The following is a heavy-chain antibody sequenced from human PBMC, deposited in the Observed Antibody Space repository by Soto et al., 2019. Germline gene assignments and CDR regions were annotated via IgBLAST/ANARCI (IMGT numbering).Heavy chain of an antibody. CDR3: AKGGFWSGYYPNYYYYGMDV. CDR2: INHSGST. J-gene: IGHJ6*02. CDR1: GGSFRGYY. D-gene: IGHD3-3*01. Sequence: PSETLSLTCAVYGGSFRGYYWSWIRQPPGKGLEWIGEINHSGSTNYNPSLKSRVTISVDTSKNQFSLKLSSVTAADTAVYYCAKGGFWSGYYPNYYYYGMDVWGQGTTVT. V-gene: IGHV4-34*01.